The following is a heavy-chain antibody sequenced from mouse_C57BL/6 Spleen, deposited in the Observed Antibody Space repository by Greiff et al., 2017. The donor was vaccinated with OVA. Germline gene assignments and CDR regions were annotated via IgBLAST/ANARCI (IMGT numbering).Heavy chain of an antibody. CDR2: IDPETGGT. D-gene: IGHD2-12*01. CDR1: GYTFTAYE. CDR3: TRGDYDSDSYYAMDY. J-gene: IGHJ4*01. Sequence: VQLQESGAELVRPGASVTLSCKASGYTFTAYEMHWVKQTPVHGLEWIGAIDPETGGTAYNQKFKGKAILTADKSSSTAYMELRSLTSEDSAVYYCTRGDYDSDSYYAMDYWGQGTSVTVSS. V-gene: IGHV1-15*01.